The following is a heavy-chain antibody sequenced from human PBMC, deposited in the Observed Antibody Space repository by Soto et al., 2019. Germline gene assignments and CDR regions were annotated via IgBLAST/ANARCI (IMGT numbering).Heavy chain of an antibody. J-gene: IGHJ4*02. CDR1: GFMFTTYG. V-gene: IGHV3-33*06. D-gene: IGHD2-21*02. CDR2: IWYDGSNQ. Sequence: QVQLVESGGGVVQPGRSLRLSCAASGFMFTTYGLHWVRQAPGKGLEWVAVIWYDGSNQYYADSVKGRFTISRDNSKNILYLEMNSVRVEDTAVYYCVKDHCGGDCYSDPYFDYWGQGTLVTVSS. CDR3: VKDHCGGDCYSDPYFDY.